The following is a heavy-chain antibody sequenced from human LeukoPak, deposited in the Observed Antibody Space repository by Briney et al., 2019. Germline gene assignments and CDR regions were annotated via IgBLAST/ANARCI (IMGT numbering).Heavy chain of an antibody. V-gene: IGHV3-30*02. CDR2: IRYDGSNK. CDR3: AKTHSCGGGSCYSSLAFDP. CDR1: GFTFSSYG. J-gene: IGHJ5*02. D-gene: IGHD2-15*01. Sequence: GGSLRLSCAASGFTFSSYGMHWVRQAPGKGLEWVAFIRYDGSNKYYADSVKGRFTISRDNSKNTLYLQMNSLRAEDTAVYYCAKTHSCGGGSCYSSLAFDPWGQGTLVTVSS.